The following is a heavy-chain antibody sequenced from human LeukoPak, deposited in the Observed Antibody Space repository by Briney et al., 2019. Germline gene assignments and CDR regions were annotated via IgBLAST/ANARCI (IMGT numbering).Heavy chain of an antibody. CDR2: MNPNSGNT. CDR1: GYTFTSYD. V-gene: IGHV1-8*03. CDR3: ARDTLAPRLPDY. J-gene: IGHJ4*02. Sequence: ASVKVSCKASGYTFTSYDINWVRQATGQGLEWMGWMNPNSGNTGYAQKFQGRVTITRNTSISTAYMELSSLRSEDTAVYYCARDTLAPRLPDYWGQGTLVTVSS. D-gene: IGHD6-6*01.